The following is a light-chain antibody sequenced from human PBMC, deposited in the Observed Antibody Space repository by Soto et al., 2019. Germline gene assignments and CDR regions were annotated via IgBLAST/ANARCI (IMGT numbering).Light chain of an antibody. CDR3: QQYHEWPLT. V-gene: IGKV3-20*01. CDR2: GAS. Sequence: EIVLTQSPGTLSLSPGERATLSCRASQSVSSSYLAWYQQKPGQAPRLLIYGASSRATGIPDRFSGSGSGTDFTLTISRLEPEDFVVYYCQQYHEWPLTFGGGTKVDIK. CDR1: QSVSSSY. J-gene: IGKJ4*01.